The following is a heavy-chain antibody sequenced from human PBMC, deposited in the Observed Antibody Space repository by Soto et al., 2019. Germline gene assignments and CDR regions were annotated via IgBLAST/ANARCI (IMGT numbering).Heavy chain of an antibody. D-gene: IGHD4-17*01. CDR2: IYPGDSDI. J-gene: IGHJ4*02. CDR1: CSRFSRFW. Sequence: PVESLTISGKVSCSRFSRFWIAWVPQVPGKGLEWMGIIYPGDSDIGYSPSFQGQVTISADKSTSTAYLQWRSLRAEDTAVYYCAKTGIPTVTHEGDYFDYWGQGTMVTVSS. CDR3: AKTGIPTVTHEGDYFDY. V-gene: IGHV5-51*01.